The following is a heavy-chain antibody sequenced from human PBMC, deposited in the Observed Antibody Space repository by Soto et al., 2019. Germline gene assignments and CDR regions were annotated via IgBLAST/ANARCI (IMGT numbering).Heavy chain of an antibody. CDR1: GFTFGNYA. V-gene: IGHV3-23*01. J-gene: IGHJ4*02. CDR3: AKAPLGYCSGAICYPLDY. CDR2: IAGAGGHGGT. D-gene: IGHD2-15*01. Sequence: EVQLLESGGGLVQPGGSLRLSCAASGFTFGNYAMSWVRQAPGKGLEWVSAIAGAGGHGGTYHADSVKGRFTISRDNAKNTLYLQMSSLRAEDTATYYCAKAPLGYCSGAICYPLDYWGQGTLVTVSS.